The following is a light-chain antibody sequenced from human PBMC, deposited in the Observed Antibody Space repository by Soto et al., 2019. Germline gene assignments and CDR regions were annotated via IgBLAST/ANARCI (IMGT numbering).Light chain of an antibody. J-gene: IGKJ1*01. CDR3: QQYNSYSPT. CDR1: QSISRW. CDR2: AAS. Sequence: DIQMTQSPSTLSASVGDRVTITCRASQSISRWLAWHQQKPGKAPKLLIYAASSLQSGVPSRFSGSGSGTEFTLTISSLQPDDFATYYCQQYNSYSPTFGQGTKVDIK. V-gene: IGKV1-5*01.